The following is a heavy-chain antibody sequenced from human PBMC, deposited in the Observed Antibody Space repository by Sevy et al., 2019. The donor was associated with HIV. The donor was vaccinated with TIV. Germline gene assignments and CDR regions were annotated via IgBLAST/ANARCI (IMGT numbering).Heavy chain of an antibody. Sequence: GGSLRLSCAASGFTFSSYATSWVRQAPGKGLEWVSAISGSGGSTYYADSVKGRFTISRDNSKNTLYLQMNSLRAEDTAVYYCAKDHSSGWYNWFDPWGQGTLVTVSS. CDR2: ISGSGGST. D-gene: IGHD6-19*01. V-gene: IGHV3-23*01. CDR3: AKDHSSGWYNWFDP. CDR1: GFTFSSYA. J-gene: IGHJ5*02.